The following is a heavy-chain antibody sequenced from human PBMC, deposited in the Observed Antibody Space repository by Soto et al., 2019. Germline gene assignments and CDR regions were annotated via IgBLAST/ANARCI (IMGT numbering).Heavy chain of an antibody. J-gene: IGHJ6*02. V-gene: IGHV3-9*01. CDR2: ISWSSGSI. CDR3: AKVLASYDFYYYGMDV. Sequence: PGGSLRLSCAASGFTFDDYAMHWVRQAPGKGLEWVSGISWSSGSIGYADSVKGRFTISRDNAKNSLYLQMNSLRAEDTALYYCAKVLASYDFYYYGMDVWGQGTTVTVS. CDR1: GFTFDDYA. D-gene: IGHD3-3*01.